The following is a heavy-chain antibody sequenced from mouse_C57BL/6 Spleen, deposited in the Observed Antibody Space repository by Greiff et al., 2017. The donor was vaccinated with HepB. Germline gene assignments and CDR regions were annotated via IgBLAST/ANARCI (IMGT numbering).Heavy chain of an antibody. D-gene: IGHD1-1*01. CDR2: ISDGGSYT. V-gene: IGHV5-4*01. CDR1: GFTFSSYA. CDR3: AREGYGDYGSSANWYFEV. J-gene: IGHJ1*03. Sequence: EVQGVESGGGLVKPGGSLKLSCAASGFTFSSYAMSWVRQTPEKRLEWVATISDGGSYTYYPDNVKGRFTISRDNAKNNLYLQMSHLKSEDTAMYYGAREGYGDYGSSANWYFEVWGTGTTVTVSS.